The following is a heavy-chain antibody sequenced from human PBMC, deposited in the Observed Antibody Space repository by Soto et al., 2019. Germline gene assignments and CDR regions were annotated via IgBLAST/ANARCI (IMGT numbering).Heavy chain of an antibody. J-gene: IGHJ6*02. V-gene: IGHV1-8*01. D-gene: IGHD3-3*01. Sequence: ASVKVSCKASGYTFTSYYINWVRQATGQGLEWMGWMNPNSGNTGYAQKFQGRVTMTRNTSISTAYMELSSLRSEDTAVYYCARSKYYDFWSGYYAYYYYGMDVWGQGTTVTVSS. CDR3: ARSKYYDFWSGYYAYYYYGMDV. CDR2: MNPNSGNT. CDR1: GYTFTSYY.